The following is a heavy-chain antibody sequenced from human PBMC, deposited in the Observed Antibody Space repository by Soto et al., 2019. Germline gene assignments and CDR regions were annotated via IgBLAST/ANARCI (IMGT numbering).Heavy chain of an antibody. CDR1: GFTFSSYA. J-gene: IGHJ4*02. V-gene: IGHV3-23*01. D-gene: IGHD1-1*01. Sequence: GGSLRLSCAASGFTFSSYAMSWVRQAPGKGLEWVSAISGSGGSTYYADSVKGRFTISRDNSKDTLYLQMNSLRAEDTAVYYCAKGKSAQSNSPFDYWGQGTLVTVSS. CDR2: ISGSGGST. CDR3: AKGKSAQSNSPFDY.